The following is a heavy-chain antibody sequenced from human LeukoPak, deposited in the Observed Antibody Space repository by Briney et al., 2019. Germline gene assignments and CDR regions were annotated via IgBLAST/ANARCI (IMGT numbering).Heavy chain of an antibody. Sequence: ASVTVSCKASGGTFSSNAISWVRQAPGQGLEWMGGTIPIFGTANYAQKFQGRVTITTDESTSTAYMELSSLRSEDTAVYYCARASEMATIFDYWGQGTLVTVSS. CDR3: ARASEMATIFDY. CDR1: GGTFSSNA. V-gene: IGHV1-69*05. CDR2: TIPIFGTA. J-gene: IGHJ4*02. D-gene: IGHD5-24*01.